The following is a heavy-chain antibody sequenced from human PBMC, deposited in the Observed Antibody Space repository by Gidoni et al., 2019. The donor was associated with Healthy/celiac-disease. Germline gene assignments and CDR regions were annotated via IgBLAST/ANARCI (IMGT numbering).Heavy chain of an antibody. J-gene: IGHJ4*02. Sequence: QVQLVESGGGVVQPGRSLRLSCAASGFTFSSYGMHWVRQAPGKGLEWVAVISYDGSNKYYADSVKGRFTIFRDNSKNTLYLQMNSLRAEDTAVYYCAKVRIQLWGGIDYWGQGTLVTVSS. D-gene: IGHD5-18*01. CDR2: ISYDGSNK. V-gene: IGHV3-30*18. CDR1: GFTFSSYG. CDR3: AKVRIQLWGGIDY.